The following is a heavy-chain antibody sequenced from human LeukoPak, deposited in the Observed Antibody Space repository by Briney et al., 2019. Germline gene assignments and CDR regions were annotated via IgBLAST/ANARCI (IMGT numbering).Heavy chain of an antibody. CDR1: GGSISSYY. J-gene: IGHJ3*02. CDR3: ARGPQNYDSSGYYYFAAFDI. D-gene: IGHD3-22*01. V-gene: IGHV4-59*01. Sequence: SETLSLTCTVSGGSISSYYWSWIRQPPGKGLEWIGYIYYSGSTNYNPSLKSRVTISVDTSKNQFSLKLSSVTAADTAVYYCARGPQNYDSSGYYYFAAFDIWGQGTMVTVSS. CDR2: IYYSGST.